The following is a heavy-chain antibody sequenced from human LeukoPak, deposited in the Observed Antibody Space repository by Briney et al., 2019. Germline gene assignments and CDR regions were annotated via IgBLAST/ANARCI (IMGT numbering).Heavy chain of an antibody. Sequence: SETLSLTCTVSGGSISSGSYYWSWIRQPAGKGLEWIGRIYTSGSTNYNPSLKSRVTISVDTSKNQFSLKLSSVTAADTAVYYCARVEGFGELRFDYWGQGTLVTVSS. V-gene: IGHV4-61*02. CDR3: ARVEGFGELRFDY. CDR2: IYTSGST. D-gene: IGHD3-10*01. J-gene: IGHJ4*02. CDR1: GGSISSGSYY.